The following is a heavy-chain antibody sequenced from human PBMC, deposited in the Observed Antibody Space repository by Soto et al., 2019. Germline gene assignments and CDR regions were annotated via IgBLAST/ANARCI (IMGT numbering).Heavy chain of an antibody. CDR3: ARVEGYCGGDCYSVGYYYYGMDV. CDR1: GFTFSSYW. Sequence: EVQLVESGGGLVQPGGSLRLSCAASGFTFSSYWMHWVRQAPGKGLVWVSRINSDGSSTSYADSVKGRFTISRDNANNTLYLQMSSLRAEDTAVYYCARVEGYCGGDCYSVGYYYYGMDVWGQGTTVTVSS. CDR2: INSDGSST. V-gene: IGHV3-74*01. J-gene: IGHJ6*02. D-gene: IGHD2-21*02.